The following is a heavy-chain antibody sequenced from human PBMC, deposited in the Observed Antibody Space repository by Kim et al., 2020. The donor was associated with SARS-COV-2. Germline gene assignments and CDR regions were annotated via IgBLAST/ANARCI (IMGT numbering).Heavy chain of an antibody. V-gene: IGHV5-10-1*01. J-gene: IGHJ4*02. D-gene: IGHD6-19*01. Sequence: GESLKISCEASGYTFTHYWINWVRQMPGKGLEWLGRIDPSDSYTHYNPSFQGHVTISIDKSLTTAYLQWSSLRASDTAIYFCARQWTLEETLDYWGQGTLVTVSS. CDR2: IDPSDSYT. CDR3: ARQWTLEETLDY. CDR1: GYTFTHYW.